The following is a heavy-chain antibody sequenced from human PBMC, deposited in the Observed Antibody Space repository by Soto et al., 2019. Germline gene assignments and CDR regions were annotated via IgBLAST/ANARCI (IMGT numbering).Heavy chain of an antibody. Sequence: VQLLESGGGLVQPGGSLRLSCAASGFTFSSFPMNWVRQAPGKGLDWVSTISATTPNTYYADSVKGRFTISRDNSKNTLYLQMNSLRAEDTAVYYCARNWNFDQWGQGTLVT. CDR1: GFTFSSFP. J-gene: IGHJ4*02. CDR2: ISATTPNT. CDR3: ARNWNFDQ. V-gene: IGHV3-23*01. D-gene: IGHD1-1*01.